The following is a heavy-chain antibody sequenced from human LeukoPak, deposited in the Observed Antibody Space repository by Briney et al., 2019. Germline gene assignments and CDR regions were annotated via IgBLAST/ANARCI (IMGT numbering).Heavy chain of an antibody. CDR3: ARDRKVAAAGSKGVDP. J-gene: IGHJ5*02. D-gene: IGHD6-13*01. CDR1: GGSISSSNW. V-gene: IGHV4-4*02. CDR2: IYHSGST. Sequence: SETLSLTCTVSGGSISSSNWWSWVRQPPGKGLEWIGEIYHSGSTNYNPSLKSRVTISVDKSKNQFSLKLSSVTAADTAVYYCARDRKVAAAGSKGVDPWGQGTLVTVSS.